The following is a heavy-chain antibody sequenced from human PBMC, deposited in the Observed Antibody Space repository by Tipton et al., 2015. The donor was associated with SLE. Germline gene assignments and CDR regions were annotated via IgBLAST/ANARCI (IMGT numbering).Heavy chain of an antibody. Sequence: TLSLTCAVSGYSISSGYYWGWIRQPPGKGLEWIGSIYHSGSTYYNPSLKSRVTISVETSKNQFSLKLSSVTAADTAVYYCAVKNSGLEDYWGQGTLVTVSS. CDR3: AVKNSGLEDY. CDR1: GYSISSGYY. V-gene: IGHV4-38-2*01. D-gene: IGHD5-12*01. J-gene: IGHJ4*02. CDR2: IYHSGST.